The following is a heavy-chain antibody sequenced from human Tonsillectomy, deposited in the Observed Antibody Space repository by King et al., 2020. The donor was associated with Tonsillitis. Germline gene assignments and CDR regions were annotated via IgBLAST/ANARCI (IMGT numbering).Heavy chain of an antibody. V-gene: IGHV4-4*02. CDR1: GCSISSRKL. D-gene: IGHD2-2*01. J-gene: IGHJ6*03. Sequence: QLQESCPGLLKPSGTLSLTCAVSGCSISSRKLWGWVRSTPGKGVEGIVESYQRGAPPYNPPLKRRGTISVDKSKNQFSLNLTSVTAADTAVYYCSKRPAAVSQYYHMDVWGKGTTVTVSS. CDR2: SYQRGAP. CDR3: SKRPAAVSQYYHMDV.